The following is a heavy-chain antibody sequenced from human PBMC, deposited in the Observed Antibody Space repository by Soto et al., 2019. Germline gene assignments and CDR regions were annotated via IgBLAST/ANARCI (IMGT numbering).Heavy chain of an antibody. D-gene: IGHD3-9*01. CDR2: IYYTGST. CDR3: ARTLVTGYSDS. J-gene: IGHJ4*02. V-gene: IGHV4-59*01. Sequence: QVQLQESGPGLVKPSETLSLTCTVSGGSLGVYYGIGIRQPPGKGLGWIGRIYYTGSTNYNSSLGSRVTISVDTSRVHFSLRLSSVTAADTAVYYCARTLVTGYSDSWGQGALVTVSS. CDR1: GGSLGVYY.